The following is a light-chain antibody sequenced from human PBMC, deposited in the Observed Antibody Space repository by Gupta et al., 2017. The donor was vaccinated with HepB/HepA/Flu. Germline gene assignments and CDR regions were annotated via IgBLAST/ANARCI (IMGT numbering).Light chain of an antibody. CDR1: NIRSKG. Sequence: SYELTQPLPLSVALGQTARITCGGNNIRSKGVHWYQQKPGQAPVLVIYRDDNRPSGIPERFSGSNSGNTATLTISRAQAGDEADYYCQVWDSSTYVLFGGGTKLTVL. J-gene: IGLJ2*01. CDR2: RDD. V-gene: IGLV3-9*01. CDR3: QVWDSSTYVL.